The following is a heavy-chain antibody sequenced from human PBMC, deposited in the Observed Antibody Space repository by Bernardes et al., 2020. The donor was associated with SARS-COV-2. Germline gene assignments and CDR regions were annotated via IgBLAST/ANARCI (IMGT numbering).Heavy chain of an antibody. V-gene: IGHV5-51*01. D-gene: IGHD6-6*01. J-gene: IGHJ3*01. CDR1: GYTFTSHW. CDR3: ATHSDSSERGAFDL. CDR2: IYPDDSET. Sequence: GGSLKISCHDSGYTFTSHWIAWVRQMPGKGLEWMGMIYPDDSETRFSPSFQGRVTISADKSIKTAYLQWTSLKASDTAMYYCATHSDSSERGAFDLWGQGTLVTVSS.